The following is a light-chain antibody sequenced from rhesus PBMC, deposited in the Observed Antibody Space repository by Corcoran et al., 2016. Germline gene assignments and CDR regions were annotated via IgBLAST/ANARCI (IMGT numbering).Light chain of an antibody. V-gene: IGKV1-74*01. J-gene: IGKJ3*01. CDR2: KAS. Sequence: DIQMTQSPSSLSASVGDRVTITCRASENVNNYLNWYQQKPGKAPKLLIYKASTSQSGVPSRFSGRGSGTDYTLTISSLQPEDVATYYCQHGYGTPFTFGPRTKLDIK. CDR1: ENVNNY. CDR3: QHGYGTPFT.